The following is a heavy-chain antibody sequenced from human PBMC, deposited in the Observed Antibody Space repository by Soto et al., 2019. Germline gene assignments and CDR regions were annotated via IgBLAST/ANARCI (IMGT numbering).Heavy chain of an antibody. V-gene: IGHV3-48*03. D-gene: IGHD6-13*01. Sequence: GGSLRLSCAASGFTFSSYEMNWVRQAPGKGLEWVSYISSSGSTIYYADSVKGRFTISRDNAKNSLYLQMNSLRAEDTAVYYCARGGLYSSSWYYYYGMDVWGQGTTVTV. CDR3: ARGGLYSSSWYYYYGMDV. CDR2: ISSSGSTI. J-gene: IGHJ6*02. CDR1: GFTFSSYE.